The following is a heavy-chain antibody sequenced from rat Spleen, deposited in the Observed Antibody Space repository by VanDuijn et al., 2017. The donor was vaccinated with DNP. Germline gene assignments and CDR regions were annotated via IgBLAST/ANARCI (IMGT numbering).Heavy chain of an antibody. J-gene: IGHJ2*01. D-gene: IGHD1-6*01. V-gene: IGHV5-7*01. Sequence: EVQLVESGGGLVQPGRSLKLSCVASGVTFSDYNMAWVRQAPKKGLEWVATINYDGSSTYYRDSVKGRFTISRDNAKSTLYLQMDSLRSEDTATYYCARQGGFDYFDYWGQGVMVTVSS. CDR1: GVTFSDYN. CDR2: INYDGSST. CDR3: ARQGGFDYFDY.